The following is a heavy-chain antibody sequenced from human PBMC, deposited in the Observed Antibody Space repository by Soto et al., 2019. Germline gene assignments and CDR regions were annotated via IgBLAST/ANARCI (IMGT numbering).Heavy chain of an antibody. D-gene: IGHD6-19*01. CDR1: GFTSDDDYA. J-gene: IGHJ4*02. CDR3: AKDRGTYSSGWYFYFVR. V-gene: IGHV3-9*02. CDR2: ISGYRGSM. Sequence: GWSLRLSCAASGFTSDDDYAMHCVREAPGKGLEWVSGISGYRGSMAYADSVKCRFTISRDNAKNSLYLQMNSLRAEDTALYYCAKDRGTYSSGWYFYFVRWGQGT.